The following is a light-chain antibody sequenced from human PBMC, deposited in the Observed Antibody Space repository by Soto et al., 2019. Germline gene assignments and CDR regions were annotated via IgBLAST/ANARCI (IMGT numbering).Light chain of an antibody. J-gene: IGLJ2*01. V-gene: IGLV2-11*01. CDR1: GSDVGGYNY. CDR3: CSYAGSYTFEV. Sequence: QSALTQPRSVSGSPGQSVTISCTGTGSDVGGYNYVSWYQQHPGKAPKLMIYDVSKRPSGVPDRFSGSKSGNTASLTISGLQAEDEADYYCCSYAGSYTFEVFGGGTKLTVL. CDR2: DVS.